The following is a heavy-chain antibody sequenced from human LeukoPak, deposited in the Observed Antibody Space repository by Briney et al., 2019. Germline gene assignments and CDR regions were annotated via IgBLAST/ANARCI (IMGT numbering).Heavy chain of an antibody. D-gene: IGHD3-22*01. J-gene: IGHJ4*02. CDR3: ARVPGYDSSGYFDY. Sequence: PGGSLRLSCAASGFTFSSYSMNWVRQAPGKGLEWVSSISSSSSYIYYADSVKGRFTISRDNAKNALYLQMNSLRAEDTAVYYCARVPGYDSSGYFDYWGQGTLVTVSS. CDR1: GFTFSSYS. CDR2: ISSSSSYI. V-gene: IGHV3-21*01.